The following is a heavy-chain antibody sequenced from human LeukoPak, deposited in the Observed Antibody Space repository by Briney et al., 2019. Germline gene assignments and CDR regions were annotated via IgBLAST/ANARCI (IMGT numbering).Heavy chain of an antibody. J-gene: IGHJ4*02. D-gene: IGHD4-17*01. CDR2: INPNSGGT. CDR3: ARGLAGDYKGKGGY. V-gene: IGHV1-2*02. CDR1: GYTFTGYY. Sequence: ASVKVSCKASGYTFTGYYMRWVRQAPGQGLEWMGWINPNSGGTNYAQKFQGRVTMTRDTSISTAYMELSRLRSDDTAVYYCARGLAGDYKGKGGYWGQGTLVTVSS.